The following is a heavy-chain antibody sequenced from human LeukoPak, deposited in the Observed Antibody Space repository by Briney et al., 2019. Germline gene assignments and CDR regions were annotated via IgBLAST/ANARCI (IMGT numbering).Heavy chain of an antibody. CDR3: AREYYYDSSGKTNAFDI. D-gene: IGHD3-22*01. CDR1: VYTFTSYD. J-gene: IGHJ3*02. CDR2: MNPNSGNT. Sequence: ASVKVSCMASVYTFTSYDINWVRQATGQGLEWMGWMNPNSGNTGYAQKFQGRVTMTRNTSISTAYMELSSLRSEDTAAYYCAREYYYDSSGKTNAFDIWGQGTMVTVSS. V-gene: IGHV1-8*01.